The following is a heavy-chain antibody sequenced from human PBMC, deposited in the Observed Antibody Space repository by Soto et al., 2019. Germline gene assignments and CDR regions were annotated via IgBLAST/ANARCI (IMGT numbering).Heavy chain of an antibody. V-gene: IGHV1-2*02. J-gene: IGHJ4*02. Sequence: ASVKVSCKASGFSFTGYYIHWLRQAPGQGLEWMGWINAHSGGTEYAQKFQGRVTLTRDTSIATAYLTLTSLTSDDTAVYFCARDVGGNSWNLADFDYWGQGTLVSVSS. CDR3: ARDVGGNSWNLADFDY. D-gene: IGHD1-7*01. CDR1: GFSFTGYY. CDR2: INAHSGGT.